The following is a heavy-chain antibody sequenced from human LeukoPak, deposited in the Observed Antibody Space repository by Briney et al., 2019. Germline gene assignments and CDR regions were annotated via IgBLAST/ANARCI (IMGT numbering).Heavy chain of an antibody. D-gene: IGHD3-22*01. J-gene: IGHJ3*02. CDR3: ARVKSYYYDTSDKDAFDI. CDR1: GYTLTSHF. V-gene: IGHV1-46*01. CDR2: INPRGGST. Sequence: ASVKVSCKASGYTLTSHFMHWVRQAPGQGLEWMGIINPRGGSTSYTQKFQGRVTMTRDTSTSTVYMELSSPRSEDTAVYYCARVKSYYYDTSDKDAFDIWGQGTMVTVSS.